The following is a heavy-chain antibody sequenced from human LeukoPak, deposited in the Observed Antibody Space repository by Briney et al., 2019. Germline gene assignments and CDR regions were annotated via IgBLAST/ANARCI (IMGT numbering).Heavy chain of an antibody. J-gene: IGHJ4*02. CDR1: GYTFTSYY. CDR3: ARREGSGFAY. V-gene: IGHV1-46*01. CDR2: INPSGGST. Sequence: GASVKVSCKASGYTFTSYYMHWVRQAPGQGLEWIGIINPSGGSTSYAQKFQGRVTMTRDTSTSTVYMELSSLRSEDTDVYYCARREGSGFAYWGQGTLVTVSS. D-gene: IGHD2-15*01.